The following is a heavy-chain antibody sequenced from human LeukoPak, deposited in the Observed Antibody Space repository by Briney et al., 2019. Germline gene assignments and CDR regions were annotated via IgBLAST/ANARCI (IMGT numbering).Heavy chain of an antibody. D-gene: IGHD6-13*01. V-gene: IGHV4-39*01. J-gene: IGHJ6*02. CDR1: GGSISSSSYY. Sequence: SETLSLTCTVSGGSISSSSYYWGWIRQPPGKGLEWIGSIYYSGSTYYNPSLKSRVTISVDTSKNQFSPKLSSVTAADTAVYSCWSNYCYYGMDVWGQGTTVTVSS. CDR2: IYYSGST. CDR3: WSNYCYYGMDV.